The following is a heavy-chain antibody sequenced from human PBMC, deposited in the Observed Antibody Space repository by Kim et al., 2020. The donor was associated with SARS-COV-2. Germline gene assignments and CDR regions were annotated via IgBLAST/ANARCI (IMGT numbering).Heavy chain of an antibody. Sequence: GGSLRLSCAASGFTFSSYDMHWDRQATGKGLEWVSAIGTAGDTYYPGTVKGRFTISRENTKNSLYLQMNSLRAGDTAVYYCARELLGGSSSSNYYYYGMDVWGQGTTVTVSS. CDR2: IGTAGDT. CDR3: ARELLGGSSSSNYYYYGMDV. CDR1: GFTFSSYD. J-gene: IGHJ6*02. V-gene: IGHV3-13*01. D-gene: IGHD6-6*01.